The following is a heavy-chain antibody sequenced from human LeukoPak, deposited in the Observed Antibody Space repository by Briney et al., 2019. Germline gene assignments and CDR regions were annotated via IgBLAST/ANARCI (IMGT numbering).Heavy chain of an antibody. J-gene: IGHJ4*02. V-gene: IGHV3-23*01. Sequence: GGSLRLSCAASGFTFSSYAMSWVRQAPGKGLEWVSTISGSGDSTYYADSVKGRFIISRDDSKNTLYLQMNSLRAEDTAVYYCAKDDKPIAEAGTKVDYWGQGTLVTVSS. D-gene: IGHD6-19*01. CDR2: ISGSGDST. CDR1: GFTFSSYA. CDR3: AKDDKPIAEAGTKVDY.